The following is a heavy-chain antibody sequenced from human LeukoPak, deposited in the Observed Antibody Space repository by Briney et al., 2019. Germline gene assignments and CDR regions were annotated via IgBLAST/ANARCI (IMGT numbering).Heavy chain of an antibody. Sequence: RGSLRLSCAASGFTFSNFAMTWVRQAPGKGPEWVSYISGSSRTIYYADSVKGRFTISRDNAKNSLYLQMNSLRDEDTAVYYCARNEWADYWGQGTLVTVSS. V-gene: IGHV3-48*02. J-gene: IGHJ4*02. CDR1: GFTFSNFA. CDR3: ARNEWADY. D-gene: IGHD1-26*01. CDR2: ISGSSRTI.